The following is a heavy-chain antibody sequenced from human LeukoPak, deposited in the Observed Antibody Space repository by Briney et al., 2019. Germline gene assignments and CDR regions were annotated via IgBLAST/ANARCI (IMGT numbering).Heavy chain of an antibody. D-gene: IGHD1-14*01. J-gene: IGHJ4*02. Sequence: GGCLRLSSAASGFIFDAHAMNGVCQAPGKPLEWVSLISGDGGTTHYADSVKGRFTTSRDNSRISLYLQMKSLRTEDTALYYCAKRSGSPHNFDYWGRGTLVTVSS. CDR3: AKRSGSPHNFDY. CDR2: ISGDGGTT. V-gene: IGHV3-43*02. CDR1: GFIFDAHA.